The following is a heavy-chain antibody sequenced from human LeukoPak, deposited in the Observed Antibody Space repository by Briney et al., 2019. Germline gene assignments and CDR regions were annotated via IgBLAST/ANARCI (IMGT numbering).Heavy chain of an antibody. J-gene: IGHJ4*02. D-gene: IGHD6-19*01. V-gene: IGHV4-39*01. CDR2: IYYSGST. CDR3: ARQRGAGPIFDH. Sequence: SETLSLTCTVSGGSIRSSSYYWGWVRQPPGKGLEWVGSIYYSGSTYYNPSLKSRVTISVDTSKNQFSLKLSSVTAADTAVYYCARQRGAGPIFDHWGQGTLVTVSS. CDR1: GGSIRSSSYY.